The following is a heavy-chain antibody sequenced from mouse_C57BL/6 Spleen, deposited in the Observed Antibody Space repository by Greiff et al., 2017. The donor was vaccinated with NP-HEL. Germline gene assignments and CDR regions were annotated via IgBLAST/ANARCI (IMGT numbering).Heavy chain of an antibody. V-gene: IGHV5-16*01. CDR1: GFTFSDYY. Sequence: EVQVVESEGGLVQPGSSMKLSCTASGFTFSDYYMAWVRQVPEKGLEWVANINYDGSSTYYLDSLKSRFIISRDNAKNILYLQMSSLKSEDTATYYCARDDYEGFAYWGQGTLVTVSA. J-gene: IGHJ3*01. CDR2: INYDGSST. CDR3: ARDDYEGFAY. D-gene: IGHD2-4*01.